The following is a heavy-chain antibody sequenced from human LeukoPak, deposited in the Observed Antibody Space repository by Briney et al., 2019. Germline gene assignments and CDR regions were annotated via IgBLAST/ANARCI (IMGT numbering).Heavy chain of an antibody. CDR3: AKDREGLSSGYDLEYFDY. Sequence: GGSLRLSCAASGFTFSSYAMNWVRQCPGKGLEWFSSFSGGGVTTYYAGPVKGRFTISRDNSKNTLFLQMTSLRAEDTAVYYCAKDREGLSSGYDLEYFDYWGQGTLVTVSS. CDR1: GFTFSSYA. J-gene: IGHJ4*02. CDR2: FSGGGVTT. V-gene: IGHV3-23*01. D-gene: IGHD5-12*01.